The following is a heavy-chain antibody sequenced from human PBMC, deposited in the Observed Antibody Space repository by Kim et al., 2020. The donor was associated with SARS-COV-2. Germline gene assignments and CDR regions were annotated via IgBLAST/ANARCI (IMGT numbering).Heavy chain of an antibody. J-gene: IGHJ6*02. CDR1: GFTFSSYS. CDR3: ARDARGQDYYYYGMDV. Sequence: GGSLRLSCAASGFTFSSYSMNWVRQAPGKGLEWVSSISSRSSYIYYADSVKGRFTISRDNAKNSLYLQMNSLRAEDTAVYYCARDARGQDYYYYGMDVWGQGTTVTISS. CDR2: ISSRSSYI. V-gene: IGHV3-21*01.